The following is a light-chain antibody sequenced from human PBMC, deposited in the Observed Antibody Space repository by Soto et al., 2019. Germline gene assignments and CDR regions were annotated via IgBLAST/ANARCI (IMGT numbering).Light chain of an antibody. V-gene: IGLV2-23*01. CDR2: EGS. J-gene: IGLJ1*01. Sequence: QSALTQPASVSGSPGQSITISCTGSSSAVGTFRLVSWYQHHPGKVPTLIIYEGSKRPSRVSNSFSGSEPGNTASLTISGLQAEDEADYYCCSSAPGRTIVFGTGTKVTVL. CDR1: SSAVGTFRL. CDR3: CSSAPGRTIV.